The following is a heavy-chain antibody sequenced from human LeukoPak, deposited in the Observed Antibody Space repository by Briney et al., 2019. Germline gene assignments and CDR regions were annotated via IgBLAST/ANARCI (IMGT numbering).Heavy chain of an antibody. J-gene: IGHJ4*02. D-gene: IGHD3-3*01. CDR1: RFTFDDYA. Sequence: GGSLRLSCAASRFTFDDYAMHWVRQAPGKGLEWVSGITWNSGSIGYADSVKGRFTISRDNAKKSLFLQMNSLRAEDTAVYYCTRVSWRGEIYWGQGTLVSVSS. CDR2: ITWNSGSI. CDR3: TRVSWRGEIY. V-gene: IGHV3-9*01.